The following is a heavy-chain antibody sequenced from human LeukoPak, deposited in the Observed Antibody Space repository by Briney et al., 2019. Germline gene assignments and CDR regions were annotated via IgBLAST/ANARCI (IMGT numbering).Heavy chain of an antibody. V-gene: IGHV3-30-3*01. CDR2: ISYDGSNK. CDR3: AKDRVFRGAFSDY. D-gene: IGHD3-10*01. J-gene: IGHJ4*02. CDR1: GFSFSSYA. Sequence: GRSPRLSCAASGFSFSSYAMHWVRQAPGKGLEWVAVISYDGSNKYYADSVKGRFTITRDNSKNTLYLQMNSLRAEDTAVFYCAKDRVFRGAFSDYWGQGTLVTVSS.